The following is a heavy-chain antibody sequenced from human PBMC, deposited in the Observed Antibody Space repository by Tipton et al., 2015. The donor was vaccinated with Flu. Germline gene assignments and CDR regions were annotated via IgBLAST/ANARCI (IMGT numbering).Heavy chain of an antibody. V-gene: IGHV1-46*01. CDR3: ARGGTMITFGGAPVGDYFDY. D-gene: IGHD3-16*01. Sequence: QLVQSGAEVKKPGASVKVSCKASGYTFTSYYMHWVRQAPGQGLEWMGIINPSGGSTSYAQKFQGRVTMTTDTSTSTAYMELRSLRSDDTAVYYCARGGTMITFGGAPVGDYFDYWGQGTLVTVSS. CDR2: INPSGGST. CDR1: GYTFTSYY. J-gene: IGHJ4*02.